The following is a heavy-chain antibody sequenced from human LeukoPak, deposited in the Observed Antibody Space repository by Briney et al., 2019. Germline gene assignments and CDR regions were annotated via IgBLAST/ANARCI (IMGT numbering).Heavy chain of an antibody. CDR2: INSDGSST. CDR3: ARGPTYYDFWSGYYTDYYYYMDV. Sequence: GGSLRLSCAASGFTFSTYNMNWVRQAPGKGLVWVSRINSDGSSTSYADSVKGRFTISRDNAKNTLYLQMNSLRAEDTAVYYCARGPTYYDFWSGYYTDYYYYMDVWGKGTTVTVSS. CDR1: GFTFSTYN. J-gene: IGHJ6*03. V-gene: IGHV3-74*01. D-gene: IGHD3-3*01.